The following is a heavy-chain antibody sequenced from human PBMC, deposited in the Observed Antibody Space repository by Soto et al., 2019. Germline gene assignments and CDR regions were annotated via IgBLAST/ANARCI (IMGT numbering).Heavy chain of an antibody. CDR3: ARGNYGGFDY. J-gene: IGHJ4*02. CDR2: IYSDGSAT. V-gene: IGHV3-74*03. CDR1: GFTFSYYW. Sequence: EVQLVESGGGLVEPGGSLRLSCAASGFTFSYYWMHWVRQTPEKGLVWVARIYSDGSATTYADSVKGRFTISRDNSKNTLSLQMNSLRADDTAVYYCARGNYGGFDYWGQGTLVTVSS. D-gene: IGHD4-17*01.